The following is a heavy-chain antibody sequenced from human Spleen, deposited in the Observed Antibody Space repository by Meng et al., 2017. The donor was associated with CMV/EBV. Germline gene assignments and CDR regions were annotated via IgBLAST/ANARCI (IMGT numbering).Heavy chain of an antibody. J-gene: IGHJ6*02. CDR1: GFTFSSYA. V-gene: IGHV3-23*01. Sequence: GGSLRLSCAASGFTFSSYAMSWVRQAPGKGLEWVSAISGSGGSTYYADSVKGRFTISRDNSKNTLYLQMNSLRAEDTAVYYCARTRGASGGPQDGMDVWGQGTTVTVSS. CDR3: ARTRGASGGPQDGMDV. D-gene: IGHD3-10*01. CDR2: ISGSGGST.